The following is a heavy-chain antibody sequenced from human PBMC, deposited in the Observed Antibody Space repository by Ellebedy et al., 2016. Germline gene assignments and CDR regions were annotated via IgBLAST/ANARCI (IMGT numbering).Heavy chain of an antibody. D-gene: IGHD6-19*01. CDR2: IWYDGTNK. V-gene: IGHV3-30*02. CDR3: ARDLAVSGSDY. Sequence: GESLKISCEASGFTFSSYGMHWVHQAPGKGLEWVALIWYDGTNKYYADSVKGRFTISRDNSKNTLYLQMNSLRAEDTAVYFCARDLAVSGSDYWGQGTLVTVSS. CDR1: GFTFSSYG. J-gene: IGHJ4*02.